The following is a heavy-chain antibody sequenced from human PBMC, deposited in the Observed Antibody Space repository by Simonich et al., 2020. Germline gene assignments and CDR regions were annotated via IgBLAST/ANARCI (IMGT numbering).Heavy chain of an antibody. Sequence: QVQLVQAGAEVKKPGASVKVSCKASGYTYTGYYMPWVRQAPGQVLEWMGGINPNSGCTHYAQKFQGRVTMTRDPSISTAYMELSRLSSDDTAVYYCARVRFEAFDIWGQGTMVTVSS. J-gene: IGHJ3*02. CDR2: INPNSGCT. CDR1: GYTYTGYY. CDR3: ARVRFEAFDI. V-gene: IGHV1-2*02.